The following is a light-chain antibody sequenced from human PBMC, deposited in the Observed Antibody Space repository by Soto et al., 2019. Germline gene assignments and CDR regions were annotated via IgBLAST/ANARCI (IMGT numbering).Light chain of an antibody. V-gene: IGKV2-28*01. CDR3: MQALQTPV. J-gene: IGKJ2*01. CDR2: LGS. Sequence: DIVMTQSPLSLPVTPGEPASISCRSSQSLLHSNGYNYLDWYLQKPGQSPQLLIYLGSNRDSGVPDRFSGSGSGTDFTLKISRVEAEDVGVYYCMQALQTPVFGQGTRLEIK. CDR1: QSLLHSNGYNY.